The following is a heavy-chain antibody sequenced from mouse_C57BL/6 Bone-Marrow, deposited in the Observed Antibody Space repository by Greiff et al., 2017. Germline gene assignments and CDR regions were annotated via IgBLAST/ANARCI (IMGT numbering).Heavy chain of an antibody. J-gene: IGHJ1*03. V-gene: IGHV1-50*01. CDR1: GYTFTSYW. CDR2: IDPSDSYT. D-gene: IGHD1-1*01. CDR3: AREVLTTVVAPYFDV. Sequence: QVHVKQSGAELVKPGASVKLSCKASGYTFTSYWMQWVKQRPGQGLEWIGEIDPSDSYTNYNQKFKGKATLTVDTSSSTAYMQLSSLTSEDSAVYYCAREVLTTVVAPYFDVWGTGTTVTVSS.